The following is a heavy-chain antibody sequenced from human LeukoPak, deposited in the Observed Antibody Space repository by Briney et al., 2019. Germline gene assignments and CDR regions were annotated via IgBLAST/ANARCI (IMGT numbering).Heavy chain of an antibody. CDR1: GFIFDDYA. J-gene: IGHJ6*02. CDR3: AKDMGYGMDV. V-gene: IGHV3-9*01. Sequence: GGSLRLSCAASGFIFDDYAMHWVRHAPAKGLEWVSGISWNSGSIGYADSVKGRFTISRDNAKNSLYLQMKSLRAEDTALYYCAKDMGYGMDVWGQGTTVTVSS. CDR2: ISWNSGSI.